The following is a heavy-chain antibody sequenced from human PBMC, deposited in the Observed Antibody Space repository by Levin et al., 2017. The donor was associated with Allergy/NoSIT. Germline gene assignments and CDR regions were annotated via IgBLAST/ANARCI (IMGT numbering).Heavy chain of an antibody. CDR3: ARAMTTVTRRPGY. CDR2: ISSSSDYI. CDR1: GFTFSSYS. J-gene: IGHJ4*02. Sequence: GGSLRLSCAASGFTFSSYSMNWVRQAPGKGLEWVSSISSSSDYIYYADSVKGRFTISRDNAKNSLFLQMNSLRADDTAVYYCARAMTTVTRRPGYWGQGTLVTVSS. D-gene: IGHD4-17*01. V-gene: IGHV3-21*01.